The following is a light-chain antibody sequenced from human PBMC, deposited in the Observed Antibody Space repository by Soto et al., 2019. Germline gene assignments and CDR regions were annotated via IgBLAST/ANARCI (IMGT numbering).Light chain of an antibody. CDR1: QGVTTD. CDR2: DVS. J-gene: IGKJ5*01. CDR3: QQYNNWPFS. Sequence: EILMTQSPATLSVSPGERVTLSCRAGQGVTTDFAWYQQKSGQSPRLLIYDVSSRATGVPSRFSGTGSETDFTLTISGLLSEDSAIYFCQQYNNWPFSFGQGTRLEIK. V-gene: IGKV3-15*01.